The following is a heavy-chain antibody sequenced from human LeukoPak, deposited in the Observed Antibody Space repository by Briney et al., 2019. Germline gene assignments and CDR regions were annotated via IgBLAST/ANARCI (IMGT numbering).Heavy chain of an antibody. V-gene: IGHV4-4*07. D-gene: IGHD6-19*01. CDR3: ARAASYSGGWFLYFDY. Sequence: SETLSLTCTVSGGSISSYYWSWIRQPAGKGLEWIGRIYTSGSTNYNPSLKSRVTMSVDTSKNQFSLKLSSVTAADTAVYYCARAASYSGGWFLYFDYWGQGTLVTVSS. J-gene: IGHJ4*02. CDR2: IYTSGST. CDR1: GGSISSYY.